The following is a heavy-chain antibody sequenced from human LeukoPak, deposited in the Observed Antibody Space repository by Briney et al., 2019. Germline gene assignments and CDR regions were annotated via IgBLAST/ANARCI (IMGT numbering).Heavy chain of an antibody. CDR2: ISSSSSYI. Sequence: GGSLRLSCAASGFTFSSYSMNWVRQAPGKGLEWVSSISSSSSYIYYADSVKGRFTISRDNAKNSLYLQMNSLRAEDTAVHYCARAEYSSGWYYFDYWGRGTLVTVSS. J-gene: IGHJ4*02. V-gene: IGHV3-21*01. CDR3: ARAEYSSGWYYFDY. CDR1: GFTFSSYS. D-gene: IGHD6-19*01.